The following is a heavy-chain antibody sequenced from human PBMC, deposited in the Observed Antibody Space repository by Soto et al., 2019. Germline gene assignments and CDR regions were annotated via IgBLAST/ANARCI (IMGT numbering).Heavy chain of an antibody. CDR2: ISGGGDNT. J-gene: IGHJ5*02. Sequence: EVQLLESGGGLVQPGGSLRLSCAASAFTFSRFAMSWVRQTPWNGLEWVSAISGGGDNTFYADSVKGRFTISRDNSKNTLYLQRTGLSVEDRAVYYSAIGPSGSGAYPWFDPWGQGPRVTVSS. CDR3: AIGPSGSGAYPWFDP. CDR1: AFTFSRFA. D-gene: IGHD3-10*01. V-gene: IGHV3-23*01.